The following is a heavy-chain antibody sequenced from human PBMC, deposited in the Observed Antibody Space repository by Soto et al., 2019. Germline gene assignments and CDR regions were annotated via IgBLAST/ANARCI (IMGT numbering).Heavy chain of an antibody. Sequence: QVQLQESGPGLVKPSGTLSLTCAVSGGSISSSNWWSWVRQPPGKGLEWIGEIYHSGSTNYNPSLKSRVTISVDKSKNQFSLKLSSVTAADTAVYYCARGLDKGPTNHYYYYYGMDVWGQGTTVTVSS. CDR1: GGSISSSNW. D-gene: IGHD1-1*01. CDR2: IYHSGST. V-gene: IGHV4-4*02. J-gene: IGHJ6*02. CDR3: ARGLDKGPTNHYYYYYGMDV.